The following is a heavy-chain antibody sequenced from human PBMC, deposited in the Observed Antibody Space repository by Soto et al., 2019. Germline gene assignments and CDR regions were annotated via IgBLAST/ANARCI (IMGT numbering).Heavy chain of an antibody. CDR1: GFTFSSYW. CDR3: AREGRSRIAARPGPY. D-gene: IGHD6-6*01. V-gene: IGHV3-7*03. CDR2: IKQDGSEK. Sequence: AGGSLRLSCAASGFTFSSYWMSWVRQAPGKGLEWVANIKQDGSEKYYVDSVKGRFTISRDNAKNSLYLQMNSLRAEDTAVYYCAREGRSRIAARPGPYWGQGTLVTVSS. J-gene: IGHJ4*02.